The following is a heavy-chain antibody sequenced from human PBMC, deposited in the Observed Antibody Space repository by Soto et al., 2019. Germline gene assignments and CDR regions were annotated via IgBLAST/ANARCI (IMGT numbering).Heavy chain of an antibody. D-gene: IGHD2-2*01. CDR2: IDYNEINQ. J-gene: IGHJ4*02. Sequence: VGSLRLSCVASVFTFSNYGMHCVRHSPGKGLGWVAGIDYNEINQYYIDPVKGRFTISRDQSKNTLYLQMNSLRAEDTAVYYCARHFCPVPTCYELWGQAGLVTVSS. CDR1: VFTFSNYG. V-gene: IGHV3-33*01. CDR3: ARHFCPVPTCYEL.